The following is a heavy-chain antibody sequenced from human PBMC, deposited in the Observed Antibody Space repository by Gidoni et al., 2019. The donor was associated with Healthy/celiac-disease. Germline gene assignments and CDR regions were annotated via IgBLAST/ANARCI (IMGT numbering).Heavy chain of an antibody. D-gene: IGHD3-22*01. CDR1: GFTFSSYG. V-gene: IGHV3-30*18. CDR2: ISYDGSNK. Sequence: QVQLVESGGGVVQPGRSLRLSCAAPGFTFSSYGMHWVRQAPGKGLEWVAVISYDGSNKYYADSVKGRFTISRDNSKNTLYLQMNSLRAEDTAVYYCAKPLYYDSSGYYCDYWGQGTLVTVSS. J-gene: IGHJ4*02. CDR3: AKPLYYDSSGYYCDY.